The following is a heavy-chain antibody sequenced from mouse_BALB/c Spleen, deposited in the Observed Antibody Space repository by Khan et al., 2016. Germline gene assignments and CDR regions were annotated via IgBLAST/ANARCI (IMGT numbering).Heavy chain of an antibody. Sequence: EVQLVESGPDLVKPGASVKMSCKASGYTFTSYVMHWVKQKPGQGLEWIGYINPYNDGTKYNEKFKGKATLTSDKSSSTAYMEVSSLTSEDSAFYYCARLDRYQPWLAYWGQGTLVTVSA. V-gene: IGHV1S136*01. J-gene: IGHJ3*01. CDR2: INPYNDGT. CDR3: ARLDRYQPWLAY. D-gene: IGHD2-14*01. CDR1: GYTFTSYV.